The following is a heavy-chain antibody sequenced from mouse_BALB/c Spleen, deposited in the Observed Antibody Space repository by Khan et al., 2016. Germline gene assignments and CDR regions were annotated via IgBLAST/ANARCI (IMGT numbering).Heavy chain of an antibody. Sequence: EVQLQESGPGLVKPSQSLSLTCSVTGYSITSGYYWNWIRQFPGNKLEWMGYISYDGSNNYNPSLKNRISITRDTSKNQFVMKLNSVTTEDTATYYCSIDPFYYSGSSYWYFVVLGSVTTFTVSS. CDR1: GYSITSGYY. V-gene: IGHV3-6*02. J-gene: IGHJ1*01. D-gene: IGHD1-1*01. CDR2: ISYDGSN. CDR3: SIDPFYYSGSSYWYFVV.